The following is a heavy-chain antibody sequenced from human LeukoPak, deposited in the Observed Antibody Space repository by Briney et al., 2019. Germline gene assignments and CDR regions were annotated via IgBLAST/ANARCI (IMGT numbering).Heavy chain of an antibody. J-gene: IGHJ3*02. CDR1: GFSLSTSW. D-gene: IGHD6-19*01. CDR2: VNADGSSS. V-gene: IGHV3-74*01. Sequence: SGGSLRLSCAASGFSLSTSWMHWVRQTPRKGLVWVSRVNADGSSSDYADSVKGRFTISRDNAMNTLYLQMNSLRAEDTALYYCAKVVAGSRNAFDIWGQGTMVTVSS. CDR3: AKVVAGSRNAFDI.